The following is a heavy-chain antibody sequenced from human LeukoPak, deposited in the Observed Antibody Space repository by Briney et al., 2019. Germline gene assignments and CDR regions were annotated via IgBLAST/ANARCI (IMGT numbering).Heavy chain of an antibody. D-gene: IGHD5/OR15-5a*01. CDR2: AIPILGIA. J-gene: IGHJ3*02. CDR1: GGIFSSCT. CDR3: AREPDVAMSTFRGEAFDI. V-gene: IGHV1-69*04. Sequence: SVKVSCKASGGIFSSCTFNWVRQAPGQGLEWMGRAIPILGIATYAQKFQGRITITADKSTSTAYMELSSLRSDDTAMYYCAREPDVAMSTFRGEAFDIWGQGTMVTVSS.